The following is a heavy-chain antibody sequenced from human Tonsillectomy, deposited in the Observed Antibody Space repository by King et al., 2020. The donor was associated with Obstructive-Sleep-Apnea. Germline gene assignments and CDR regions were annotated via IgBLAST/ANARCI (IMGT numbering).Heavy chain of an antibody. Sequence: IQLVQSGPEVKKPGTSVKVSCKASGFTFTNSAMQWVRQARGQRLEWIGWIVVGSGNTNYAQKFRERVTITRDMSTSTAYMELSSLRSEDTAVYYCAAGILTGYYYYYYYGMDVWGQGTTVTVSS. CDR3: AAGILTGYYYYYYYGMDV. D-gene: IGHD3-9*01. CDR2: IVVGSGNT. V-gene: IGHV1-58*02. CDR1: GFTFTNSA. J-gene: IGHJ6*02.